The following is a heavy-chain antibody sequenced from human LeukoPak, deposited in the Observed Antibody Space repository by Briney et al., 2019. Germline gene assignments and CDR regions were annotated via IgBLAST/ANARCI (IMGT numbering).Heavy chain of an antibody. CDR3: ARKQNRVRGVSDFDY. V-gene: IGHV3-21*01. D-gene: IGHD3-10*01. J-gene: IGHJ4*02. Sequence: PGGSLRLSCTASGFAFSHHNINWVRQAPGKGLEWVASISSSSNYIYYSDSVKGRFTISRDNAKNSLFLQMNGLRAEDTAVYYCARKQNRVRGVSDFDYWGQGTLVTVYS. CDR2: ISSSSNYI. CDR1: GFAFSHHN.